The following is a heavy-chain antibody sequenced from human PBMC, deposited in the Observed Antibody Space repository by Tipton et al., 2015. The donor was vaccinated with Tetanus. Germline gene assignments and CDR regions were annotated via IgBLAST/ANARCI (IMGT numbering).Heavy chain of an antibody. D-gene: IGHD3-16*01. V-gene: IGHV3-23*02. CDR1: GFTFRSYA. CDR2: ISGGGDRT. J-gene: IGHJ3*01. Sequence: SLRLSCAASGFTFRSYAMHWVRQAPGKGLEWVSAISGGGDRTFYEDSVKGRFTISRDNSEKTLSLQMNSLRAEDTAIYYCAKDLGDVFQGAFDVWGPGTTVTVSS. CDR3: AKDLGDVFQGAFDV.